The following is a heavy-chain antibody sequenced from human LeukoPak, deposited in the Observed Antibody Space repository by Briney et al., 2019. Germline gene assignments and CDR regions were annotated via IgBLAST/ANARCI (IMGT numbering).Heavy chain of an antibody. CDR2: IIPIFGTA. J-gene: IGHJ6*02. V-gene: IGHV1-69*13. CDR3: ARAPRDFWSGHPYYGMDV. D-gene: IGHD3-3*01. CDR1: GGTFSSYA. Sequence: ASVKVSCKASGGTFSSYAISWVRQAPGQGLEWMGGIIPIFGTANYAQKFQGRVTITADESTSTAYMELSRLRSDDTAVYYCARAPRDFWSGHPYYGMDVWGQGTTVTVSS.